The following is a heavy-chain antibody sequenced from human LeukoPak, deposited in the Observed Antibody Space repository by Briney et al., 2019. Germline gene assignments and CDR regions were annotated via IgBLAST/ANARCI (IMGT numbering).Heavy chain of an antibody. CDR1: GFTFNNYS. V-gene: IGHV3-21*01. CDR3: ARRVAVADNYFDY. CDR2: ISNSSSYI. J-gene: IGHJ4*02. Sequence: PGGSLRLSCAASGFTFNNYSMNWVRQAPGKGLEWVSSISNSSSYIYYADSVKGRFTISRDNAKNSLYLQMNSLRAEDTVVYYCARRVAVADNYFDYWGQGTLVTVSS. D-gene: IGHD6-19*01.